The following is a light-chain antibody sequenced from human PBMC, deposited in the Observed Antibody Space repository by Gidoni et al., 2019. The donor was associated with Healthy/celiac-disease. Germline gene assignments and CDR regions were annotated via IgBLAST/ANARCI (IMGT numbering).Light chain of an antibody. V-gene: IGLV7-46*01. CDR3: LLSYSGARV. Sequence: QALVTQQPSLTVSPVGTVTLTCGSSTGAVTSGHYPYWFQQKPDQAPMTLIYDTSTKPSWTPARFSGSLLGGKAALTLSGAQTEDEAEYYCLLSYSGARVFGGGTKLTVL. CDR1: TGAVTSGHY. J-gene: IGLJ3*02. CDR2: DTS.